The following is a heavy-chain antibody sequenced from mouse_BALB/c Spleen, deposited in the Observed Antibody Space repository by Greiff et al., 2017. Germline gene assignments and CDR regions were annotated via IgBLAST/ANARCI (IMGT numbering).Heavy chain of an antibody. CDR2: IDPANGNT. D-gene: IGHD2-3*01. CDR1: GFNIKDTY. CDR3: AAMIDFDY. J-gene: IGHJ2*01. V-gene: IGHV14-3*02. Sequence: EVQLQQSGAELVKPGASVKLSCTASGFNIKDTYMHWVKQRPEQGLEWIGRIDPANGNTKYDPKFQGKATITADTSSNTAYLQLSSLTSEDTAVYYCAAMIDFDYWGQGTTLTVSS.